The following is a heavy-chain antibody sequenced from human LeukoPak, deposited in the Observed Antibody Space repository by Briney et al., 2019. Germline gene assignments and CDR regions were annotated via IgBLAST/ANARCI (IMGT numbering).Heavy chain of an antibody. D-gene: IGHD3-22*01. J-gene: IGHJ5*02. CDR1: GYTFTSYD. CDR3: ARARDPYYYDSSGYLNWFDP. V-gene: IGHV1-8*01. CDR2: MNPNSGNT. Sequence: ASVKVSCKASGYTFTSYDINWVRQATGQGLEWMGWMNPNSGNTGYAQKFQGRVTMTRNTSISTAYMELSSLRSEDTAVYYCARARDPYYYDSSGYLNWFDPWGQGTLVTVSS.